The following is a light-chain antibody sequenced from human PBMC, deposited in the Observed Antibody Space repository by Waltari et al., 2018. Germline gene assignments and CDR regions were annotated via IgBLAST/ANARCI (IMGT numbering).Light chain of an antibody. CDR1: QSNSSW. CDR3: QQYNSYSRT. CDR2: KAS. V-gene: IGKV1-5*03. J-gene: IGKJ1*01. Sequence: DIQMTKSPSTLSESVGDRVTITGRASQSNSSWLAWYQQKPGKAPKPLIYKASSLESGVPSRFSDRGSGTEFTLTISSLQPDDFATYYCQQYNSYSRTFGQGTKVEIK.